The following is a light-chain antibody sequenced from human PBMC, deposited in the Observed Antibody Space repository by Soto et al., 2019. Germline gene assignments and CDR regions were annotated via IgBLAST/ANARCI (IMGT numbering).Light chain of an antibody. CDR2: GNS. CDR3: QSYDSSLSAYV. Sequence: QFALAQPPSVSGAPGQKVTISCTGSSSNIGAGYDLHWYQQLPGTAPKLLLYGNSNRPSGVPDRFSGSKSGTSASLAITWLQAEDEADYYCQSYDSSLSAYVFGTGTKVTVL. J-gene: IGLJ1*01. V-gene: IGLV1-40*01. CDR1: SSNIGAGYD.